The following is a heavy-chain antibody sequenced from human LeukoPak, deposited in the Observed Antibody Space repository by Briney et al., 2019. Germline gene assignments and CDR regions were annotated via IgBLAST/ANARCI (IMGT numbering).Heavy chain of an antibody. CDR3: ARDNPYGPFDY. V-gene: IGHV1-18*01. CDR1: GYTFTSYG. CDR2: ISAYNGNT. D-gene: IGHD3-10*01. J-gene: IGHJ4*02. Sequence: ASVKVSCKASGYTFTSYGISWVRQAPGQGLEWMGWISAYNGNTKHAQKFQDRVTMTTDTSTSTAYLEVRGLRSDDTAVYYCARDNPYGPFDYWGQGTLVTVSS.